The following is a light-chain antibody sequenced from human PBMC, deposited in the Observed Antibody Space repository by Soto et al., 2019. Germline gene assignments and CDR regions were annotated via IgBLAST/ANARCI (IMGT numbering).Light chain of an antibody. CDR1: QDISNS. CDR2: AAS. J-gene: IGKJ4*01. CDR3: QQADSFPLT. V-gene: IGKV1D-12*01. Sequence: DIQMTQSPSSVSASVGDRVTITCRASQDISNSLAWYQQKPGKAPKLLIYAASSLQSGVPSRFSGSGSGTDFTLTISSLQTEDFPTYYCQQADSFPLTFGGGTKVEIK.